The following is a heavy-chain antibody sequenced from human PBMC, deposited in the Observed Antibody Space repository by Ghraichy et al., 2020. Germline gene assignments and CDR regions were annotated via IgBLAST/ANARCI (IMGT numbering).Heavy chain of an antibody. J-gene: IGHJ4*01. V-gene: IGHV3-23*01. CDR2: ISGRGVTT. CDR1: GLTFSNYA. D-gene: IGHD5-12*01. Sequence: GGSLRLSCAASGLTFSNYAMSWVRQAPGKGLEWVSAISGRGVTTHYADSVKGRFTISRDNSKNTLYLQMNSLRAEDTAVYYCAKDPAGRGYSGYDTRYYFDYWGHGTLVTVSS. CDR3: AKDPAGRGYSGYDTRYYFDY.